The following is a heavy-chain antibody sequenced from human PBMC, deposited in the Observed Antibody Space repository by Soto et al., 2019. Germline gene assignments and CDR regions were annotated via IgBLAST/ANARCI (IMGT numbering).Heavy chain of an antibody. J-gene: IGHJ6*02. V-gene: IGHV1-18*01. D-gene: IGHD3-10*01. CDR2: ISDGNT. Sequence: QLVQSGAEVKKPGASVTVSCTASGYSFSHYGIIWVRQAPGQGLEWLGWISDGNTIYAQKFQDRVTMTTDTSTSTAYMELRTLTSDDTAVYFCASLMYGSGSEGWWVTMDVWGQGTAVTVSS. CDR3: ASLMYGSGSEGWWVTMDV. CDR1: GYSFSHYG.